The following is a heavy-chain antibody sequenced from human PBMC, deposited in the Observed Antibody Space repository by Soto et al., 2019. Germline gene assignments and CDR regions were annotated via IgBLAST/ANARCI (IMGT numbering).Heavy chain of an antibody. Sequence: SETLSLTCTVSGVSISSGDYYWSWIRQPPGKGLEWIGYIYYDGSTNSNPSLKSRVTISVDTSKNQFSLKLRSVTAADTAVYYCTRAGYSTTRNGMDVWGQGTTVTV. D-gene: IGHD5-12*01. CDR3: TRAGYSTTRNGMDV. V-gene: IGHV4-61*08. CDR2: IYYDGST. J-gene: IGHJ6*02. CDR1: GVSISSGDYY.